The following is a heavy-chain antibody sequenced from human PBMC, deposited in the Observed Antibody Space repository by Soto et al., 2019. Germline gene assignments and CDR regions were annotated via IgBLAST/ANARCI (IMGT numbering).Heavy chain of an antibody. J-gene: IGHJ6*02. Sequence: SVKVSCKASGGTFSSYAISWVRQAPGQGLEWMGGIIPIFGTANYAQKFQGRVTITADKSTSTAYMELSSLRSEDTAVYYCARGGITGTTASYYYGMDVWGQGTTVTVSS. D-gene: IGHD1-20*01. CDR3: ARGGITGTTASYYYGMDV. CDR1: GGTFSSYA. CDR2: IIPIFGTA. V-gene: IGHV1-69*06.